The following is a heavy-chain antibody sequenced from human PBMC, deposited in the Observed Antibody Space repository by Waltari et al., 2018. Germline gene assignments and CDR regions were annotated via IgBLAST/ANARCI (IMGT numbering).Heavy chain of an antibody. J-gene: IGHJ4*02. D-gene: IGHD3-9*01. CDR1: GYTFTSYG. CDR3: ARAETGYGDPFDY. V-gene: IGHV1-18*01. Sequence: QVQLVQSGAEVKKPGASVKVSCKASGYTFTSYGISWVRQAPGQGLEWMGWIRAYNGNTNYERKLQGRVTMTKDTSTSKAYMELRSLRSDDTAVYYGARAETGYGDPFDYWGQGTLVTVSS. CDR2: IRAYNGNT.